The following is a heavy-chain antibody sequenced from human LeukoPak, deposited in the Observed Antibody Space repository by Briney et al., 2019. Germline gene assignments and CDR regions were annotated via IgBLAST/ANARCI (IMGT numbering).Heavy chain of an antibody. CDR2: INHSGST. V-gene: IGHV4-34*01. D-gene: IGHD2-2*01. CDR3: ARVVSDIVVVPAARVYGMDV. CDR1: GGSFSGYY. Sequence: KPSETLSLTCAVYGGSFSGYYWSWIRQPPGKGLEWIGEINHSGSTNYNPSLKSRVTISVDTSKNQLSLKLSSVTAADTAVYYCARVVSDIVVVPAARVYGMDVWGQGTTVTVSS. J-gene: IGHJ6*02.